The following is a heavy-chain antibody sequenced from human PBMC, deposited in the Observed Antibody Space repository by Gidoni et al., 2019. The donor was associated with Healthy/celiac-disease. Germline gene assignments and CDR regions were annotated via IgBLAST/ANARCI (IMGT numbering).Heavy chain of an antibody. CDR3: ASKTDIVVVVAARDYYYYGMDV. CDR1: GGSIRSSNW. J-gene: IGHJ6*02. Sequence: QVQLQESGPGLVKPSGTLSLTCAVSGGSIRSSNWWSWVRKPPGKGMEWIGEIYHSGSTNYNPSLKSRVTISVDKSKNQFSLKLSSVTAADTAVYYCASKTDIVVVVAARDYYYYGMDVWGQGTTVTVSS. V-gene: IGHV4-4*02. D-gene: IGHD2-15*01. CDR2: IYHSGST.